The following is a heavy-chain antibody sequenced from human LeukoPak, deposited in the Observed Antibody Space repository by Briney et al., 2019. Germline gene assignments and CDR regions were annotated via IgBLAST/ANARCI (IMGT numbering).Heavy chain of an antibody. CDR2: IKKDGTEK. CDR3: AKGLNGNWFDP. CDR1: GLSFSGLW. J-gene: IGHJ5*02. V-gene: IGHV3-7*01. Sequence: GGSLRLSCTASGLSFSGLWLTWVRQAPGRGLEWVANIKKDGTEKNYVDSVQGRFTISRDNSKNTLDLQMNSLRLDDTAVYYCAKGLNGNWFDPWGQGTLVIVSS.